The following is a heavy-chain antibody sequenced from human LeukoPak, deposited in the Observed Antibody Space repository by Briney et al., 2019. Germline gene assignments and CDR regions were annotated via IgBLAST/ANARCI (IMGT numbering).Heavy chain of an antibody. CDR1: GGSISSSNW. CDR3: ARGGRGGDYSPRHGMDV. D-gene: IGHD4-17*01. Sequence: SETLSLTCAVSGGSISSSNWWSWVRQPPGKGLEWIGEIYHSGSTNCNPSLKSRVTISVDTSKNQFSLKLSSVTAADTAVYYCARGGRGGDYSPRHGMDVWGQGTTVTVSS. J-gene: IGHJ6*02. V-gene: IGHV4-4*02. CDR2: IYHSGST.